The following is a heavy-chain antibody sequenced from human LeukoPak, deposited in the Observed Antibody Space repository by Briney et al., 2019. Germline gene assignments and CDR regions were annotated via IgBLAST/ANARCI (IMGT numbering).Heavy chain of an antibody. CDR2: ISAYNGNT. V-gene: IGHV1-18*01. CDR3: ARGRDGYKGKGNDAFDI. D-gene: IGHD5-24*01. CDR1: GYTFTSYG. Sequence: GASVKVSCKASGYTFTSYGISWVRQAPGQGLEWMGWISAYNGNTNYAQKLQGRVTMTTDTSTSTAYMELRSLRSDDTAVYYCARGRDGYKGKGNDAFDIWGQGTMVTVSS. J-gene: IGHJ3*02.